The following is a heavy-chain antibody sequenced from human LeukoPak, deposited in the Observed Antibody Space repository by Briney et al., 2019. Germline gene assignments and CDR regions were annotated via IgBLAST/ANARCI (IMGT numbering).Heavy chain of an antibody. CDR3: ARDPLPYYYDSSGYEY. CDR1: GFTFTNYA. V-gene: IGHV3-23*01. Sequence: PGGSLRLSCAASGFTFTNYAMGWVRQAPGKGLEWVSSITAGGDTYYADSVKGRFTISRDNSRNTLYLQMNSLRAEDTAVYYCARDPLPYYYDSSGYEYWGQGTLVTVSS. D-gene: IGHD3-22*01. J-gene: IGHJ4*02. CDR2: ITAGGDT.